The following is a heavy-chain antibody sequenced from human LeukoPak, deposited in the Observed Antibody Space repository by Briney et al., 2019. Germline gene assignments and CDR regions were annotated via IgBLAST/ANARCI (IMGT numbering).Heavy chain of an antibody. V-gene: IGHV1-8*01. CDR2: MTPNSGNT. J-gene: IGHJ4*02. CDR3: ARAGLIGVAYYDIVFDY. Sequence: ASVKVSCKASGYTFSNYDINWVRQATGQGLEWMGWMTPNSGNTGYAQKFQGRVTMTRNTSISTAYMELSRLRSDDTAVYYCARAGLIGVAYYDIVFDYWGQGTLVTVSS. D-gene: IGHD3-9*01. CDR1: GYTFSNYD.